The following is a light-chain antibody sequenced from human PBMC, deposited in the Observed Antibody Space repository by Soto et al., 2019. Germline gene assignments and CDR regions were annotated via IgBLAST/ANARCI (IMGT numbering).Light chain of an antibody. J-gene: IGKJ1*01. CDR2: GVS. CDR3: HQYGISPPT. CDR1: QSVSGSD. V-gene: IGKV3-20*01. Sequence: EVVLTQSPGTLSLSPGERATLSCRASQSVSGSDLAWYQQKPGQAPRLLISGVSNRATGTPDRFGGSGSGTDFTLTISSLEPEDFAVFYCHQYGISPPTFGPGTKVDIK.